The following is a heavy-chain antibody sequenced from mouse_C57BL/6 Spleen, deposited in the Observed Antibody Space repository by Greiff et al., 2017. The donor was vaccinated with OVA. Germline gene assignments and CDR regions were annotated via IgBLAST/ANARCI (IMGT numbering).Heavy chain of an antibody. D-gene: IGHD2-3*01. V-gene: IGHV1-50*01. Sequence: QVQLQQPGAELVKPGASVKLSCKASGYTFTSYWMQWVKQRPGQGLEWIGEIDPSDSYTNYNQKFKGKATLTVDTSSSTAYMQLSSLASEDSAVYYCARWGDGTTRGAMDYWGQGTSVTVSS. CDR1: GYTFTSYW. J-gene: IGHJ4*01. CDR3: ARWGDGTTRGAMDY. CDR2: IDPSDSYT.